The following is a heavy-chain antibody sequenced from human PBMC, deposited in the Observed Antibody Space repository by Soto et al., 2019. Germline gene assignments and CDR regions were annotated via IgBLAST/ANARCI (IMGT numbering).Heavy chain of an antibody. CDR3: ARFPPFTNYHPYFDS. CDR1: GYTFTSYG. V-gene: IGHV1-18*04. Sequence: ASVKVSCKASGYTFTSYGISWVRQAPGQGLEWMGWISAYNGNTNYAQKLQGRVTMTTDTSTSTAYMELRSLRSDDTAVYYCARFPPFTNYHPYFDSWGEGVLVTVSS. CDR2: ISAYNGNT. J-gene: IGHJ4*02. D-gene: IGHD2-8*01.